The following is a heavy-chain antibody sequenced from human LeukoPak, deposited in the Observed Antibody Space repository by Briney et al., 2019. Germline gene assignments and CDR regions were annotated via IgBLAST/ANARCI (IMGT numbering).Heavy chain of an antibody. V-gene: IGHV4-61*01. Sequence: SETLSLTCTVSGGSVSSGSYYWSWVRQPPGKGLEWIGYIYYSGSTNYNPSLKSRVTISVDTSKNQFSLKLSSVTAADTAVYYCARGNPQGLVSLNWFDPWGQGTLVTVSS. J-gene: IGHJ5*02. D-gene: IGHD6-19*01. CDR2: IYYSGST. CDR3: ARGNPQGLVSLNWFDP. CDR1: GGSVSSGSYY.